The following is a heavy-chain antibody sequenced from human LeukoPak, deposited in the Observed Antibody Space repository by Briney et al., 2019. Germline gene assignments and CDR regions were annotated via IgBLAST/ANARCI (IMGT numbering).Heavy chain of an antibody. Sequence: PSETLSLTCTVSGDSISSYLWSWIRQPPGKGLEWIGYLYFSGNTNYNPSLRSRVTISQDTSKNQFSLKLSSVTAADTAVYYCARVTSWYFDLWGRGTLVIVSS. CDR2: LYFSGNT. CDR3: ARVTSWYFDL. D-gene: IGHD1-1*01. J-gene: IGHJ2*01. CDR1: GDSISSYL. V-gene: IGHV4-59*01.